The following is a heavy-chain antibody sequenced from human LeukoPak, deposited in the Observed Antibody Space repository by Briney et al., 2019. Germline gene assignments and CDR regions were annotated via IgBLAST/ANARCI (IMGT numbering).Heavy chain of an antibody. V-gene: IGHV3-20*04. J-gene: IGHJ4*02. Sequence: GGSLRLSCAASGFNFDDYGMTWVRQAPGRGLEWVSGVNWSGSGTNYADSVKGRFTISRDSATNSLYLQMNSLRAEDTALYYCARAHNYDGRDYYYAFSDYWGQGTLVTVSS. CDR2: VNWSGSGT. CDR3: ARAHNYDGRDYYYAFSDY. D-gene: IGHD3-22*01. CDR1: GFNFDDYG.